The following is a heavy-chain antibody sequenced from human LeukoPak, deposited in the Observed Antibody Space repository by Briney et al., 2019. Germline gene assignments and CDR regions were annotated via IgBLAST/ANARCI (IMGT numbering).Heavy chain of an antibody. CDR2: INPSGGST. D-gene: IGHD3-22*01. V-gene: IGHV1-46*01. Sequence: ASVKVSCKASGYTFTSYYMHWVRQAPGQGLEWMGIINPSGGSTSYAQKFQGRVTMTRDMSTSTVYMELSSLRSEDTAVYYCARDHHYYDTSGYSWLDSWGQGTLVTVSS. CDR3: ARDHHYYDTSGYSWLDS. CDR1: GYTFTSYY. J-gene: IGHJ4*02.